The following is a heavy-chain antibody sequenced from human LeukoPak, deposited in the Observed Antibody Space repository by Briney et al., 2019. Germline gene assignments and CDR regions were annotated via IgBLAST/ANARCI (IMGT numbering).Heavy chain of an antibody. J-gene: IGHJ4*02. CDR2: IYYSGST. V-gene: IGHV4-39*07. CDR3: ARSAEYPGDFDY. Sequence: SETLSLTCTVSGGSISSSSYYWGWIRQPPGKGLEWIGSIYYSGSTYYNPSLKSRVTISVDTSKNQFSPKLSSVTAADTAVYYCARSAEYPGDFDYWGQGTLVTVSS. CDR1: GGSISSSSYY. D-gene: IGHD2/OR15-2a*01.